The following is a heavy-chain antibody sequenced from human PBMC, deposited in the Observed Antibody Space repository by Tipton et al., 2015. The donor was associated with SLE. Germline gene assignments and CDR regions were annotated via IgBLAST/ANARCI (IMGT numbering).Heavy chain of an antibody. CDR3: ARAAAVAPSDNWFDP. CDR1: GGSFSGYY. D-gene: IGHD6-19*01. J-gene: IGHJ5*02. CDR2: IYYSGST. V-gene: IGHV4-34*01. Sequence: LRLSCAVYGGSFSGYYWSWIRQPPGKGLEWIGYIYYSGSTYYNPSLKSRVTISVDTSKNQFSLKLSSVTAADTAVYYCARAAAVAPSDNWFDPWGQGTLVTVSS.